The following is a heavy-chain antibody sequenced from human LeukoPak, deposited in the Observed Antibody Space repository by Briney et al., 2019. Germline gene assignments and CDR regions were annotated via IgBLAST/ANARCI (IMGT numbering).Heavy chain of an antibody. D-gene: IGHD3-10*01. V-gene: IGHV4-59*01. CDR1: GGSISSYY. CDR3: ARDYYGSGSYYYYYYMDV. CDR2: IYYSGST. Sequence: SETLSLTCTVSGGSISSYYWSWIRQPPGKGLEWIGYIYYSGSTNYNPSLKSLVTISVDTSKNQFSLKLSSVTAADTAVYYCARDYYGSGSYYYYYYMDVWGKGTTVTVSS. J-gene: IGHJ6*03.